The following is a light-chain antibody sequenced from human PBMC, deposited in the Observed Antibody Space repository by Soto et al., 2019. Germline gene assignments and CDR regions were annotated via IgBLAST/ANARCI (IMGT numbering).Light chain of an antibody. CDR2: AAS. CDR3: QQTYSTLSIA. CDR1: ESIARH. J-gene: IGKJ5*01. V-gene: IGKV1-39*01. Sequence: DIQMTQSPSSLSASVGDRVTITCRASESIARHLNWYQQKPGKAPKLLIYAASSLQNGVPSRFRGGGSGTDCTLTINNLQPEDFATSYCQQTYSTLSIAFGQGKRLDIK.